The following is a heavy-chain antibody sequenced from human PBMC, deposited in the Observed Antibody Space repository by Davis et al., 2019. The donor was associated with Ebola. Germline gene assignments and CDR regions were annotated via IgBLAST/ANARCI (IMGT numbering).Heavy chain of an antibody. CDR1: GFTFSDNY. J-gene: IGHJ1*01. V-gene: IGHV3-11*01. Sequence: PGGSLRLSCAASGFTFSDNYRSWIRQAPGKGLEWVSYISSSGSTIYYADSVKGRFTISRENAKNTLYLQMNSLRAEDTAVYYCADYDSSGYKAFQHWGQGTLVTVSS. CDR2: ISSSGSTI. CDR3: ADYDSSGYKAFQH. D-gene: IGHD3-22*01.